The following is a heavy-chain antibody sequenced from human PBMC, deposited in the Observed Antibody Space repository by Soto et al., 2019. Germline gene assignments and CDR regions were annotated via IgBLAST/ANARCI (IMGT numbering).Heavy chain of an antibody. Sequence: PGGSLRLSSAASGFTFSSYAMHWVRQAPGKGLEWVAVISYDGSNKYYADSVKGRFTISRDNSKNTLYLQMNSLRAEDTAVYYCARGHIAVAQREGFLDYWGHGTLVTVSS. CDR1: GFTFSSYA. J-gene: IGHJ4*01. CDR3: ARGHIAVAQREGFLDY. D-gene: IGHD6-19*01. CDR2: ISYDGSNK. V-gene: IGHV3-30-3*01.